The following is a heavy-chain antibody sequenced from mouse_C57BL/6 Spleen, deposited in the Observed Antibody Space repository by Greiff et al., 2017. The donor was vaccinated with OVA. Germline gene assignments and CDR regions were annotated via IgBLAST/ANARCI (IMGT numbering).Heavy chain of an antibody. CDR1: GYTFTSYW. Sequence: QVQLQQPGAELVKPGASVKLSCKASGYTFTSYWMHWVKQRPGQGLEWIGMIHPNSGSTNYNETFKSKATLTVDKSSSTAYMQLSSLTSEDSAVYYCARGATVVATGAMDYWGQGTSVTVAS. J-gene: IGHJ4*01. D-gene: IGHD1-1*01. CDR3: ARGATVVATGAMDY. V-gene: IGHV1-64*01. CDR2: IHPNSGST.